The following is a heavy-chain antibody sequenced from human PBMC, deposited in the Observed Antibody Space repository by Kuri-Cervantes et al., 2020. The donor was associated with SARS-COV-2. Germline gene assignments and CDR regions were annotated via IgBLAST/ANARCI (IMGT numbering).Heavy chain of an antibody. CDR2: INDRGSSI. Sequence: ETLSLTCAASGFTFNKYGMNWVRQAPGKGLEWVAYINDRGSSIYYADSVKGRCTISRDNAKNSLYLQMNSLRAEDTAVYYCARDSYGDSFDYWGQGTLVTVSS. J-gene: IGHJ4*02. CDR1: GFTFNKYG. V-gene: IGHV3-48*01. CDR3: ARDSYGDSFDY. D-gene: IGHD4-17*01.